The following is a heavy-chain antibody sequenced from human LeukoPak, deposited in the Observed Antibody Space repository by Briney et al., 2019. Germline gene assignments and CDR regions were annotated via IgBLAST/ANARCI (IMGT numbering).Heavy chain of an antibody. CDR2: MNKDGSQK. J-gene: IGHJ6*02. CDR3: ARNNDMDV. V-gene: IGHV3-7*03. CDR1: GFTFSSHT. D-gene: IGHD1/OR15-1a*01. Sequence: GGSLRLSCAASGFTFSSHTMHWVRQAPGKGPEWVANMNKDGSQKYYVDSVKGRFTISRDTAKNSLYLQMNNLRVEDTALYYCARNNDMDVWGQGTTVIVSS.